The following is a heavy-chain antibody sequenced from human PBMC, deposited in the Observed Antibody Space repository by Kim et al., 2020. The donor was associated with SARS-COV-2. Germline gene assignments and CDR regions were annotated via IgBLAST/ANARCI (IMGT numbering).Heavy chain of an antibody. Sequence: QGVQDRVTITRDISASTAYMELSSLRSEETAVYYCARGGSLAVTSRFDFWGQGTLVTVSS. J-gene: IGHJ4*02. V-gene: IGHV1-3*01. CDR3: ARGGSLAVTSRFDF. D-gene: IGHD3-16*01.